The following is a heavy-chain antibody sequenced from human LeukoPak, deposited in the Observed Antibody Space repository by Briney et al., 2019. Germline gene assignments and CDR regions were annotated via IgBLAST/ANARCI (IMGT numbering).Heavy chain of an antibody. Sequence: TAGSLRLSCAASGFTFSSYEMNWVRQAPGKGLEWVSYISSSGSTIYYADSVKGRFTISRDNAKNSLYLQMNSLRAEDTAVYYCAVTTGLIDDYWGQGTLVTVSS. CDR1: GFTFSSYE. V-gene: IGHV3-48*03. CDR2: ISSSGSTI. CDR3: AVTTGLIDDY. D-gene: IGHD4-17*01. J-gene: IGHJ4*02.